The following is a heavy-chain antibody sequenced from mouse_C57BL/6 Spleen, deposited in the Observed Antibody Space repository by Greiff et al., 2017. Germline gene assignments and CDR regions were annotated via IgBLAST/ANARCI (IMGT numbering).Heavy chain of an antibody. Sequence: LVESDAELVKPGASVKISCKVSGYTFTDHTIHWMKQRPEQGLEWIGYIYPRDGSTKYNEKFKGKATLTADKSSSTAYMQLDSLTSEDSAVYFCARSSYYKGTYYAMDYWGQGTSVTVSS. CDR1: GYTFTDHT. D-gene: IGHD2-12*01. V-gene: IGHV1-78*01. CDR2: IYPRDGST. CDR3: ARSSYYKGTYYAMDY. J-gene: IGHJ4*01.